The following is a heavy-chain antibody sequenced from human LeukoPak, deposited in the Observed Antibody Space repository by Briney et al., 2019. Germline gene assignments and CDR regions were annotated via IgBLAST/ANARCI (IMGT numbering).Heavy chain of an antibody. CDR3: ARTTPGIAVAGTSDY. CDR2: INHSGST. J-gene: IGHJ4*02. D-gene: IGHD6-19*01. Sequence: LETLSLTCAVYGGSFSGYYWSWIRQPPGKGLEWIGEINHSGSTNYNPSLRSRVTISVDTSKNQFSLKLSSVTAADTAVYYCARTTPGIAVAGTSDYWGQGTLVTVSS. V-gene: IGHV4-34*01. CDR1: GGSFSGYY.